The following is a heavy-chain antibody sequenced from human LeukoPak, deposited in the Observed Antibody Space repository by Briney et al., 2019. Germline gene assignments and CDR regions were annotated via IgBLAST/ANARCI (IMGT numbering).Heavy chain of an antibody. V-gene: IGHV1-8*01. CDR2: MTPKNGNA. CDR3: TRGDY. Sequence: ASVEVSCKASGYTFTNFDINWVRQASGQGLEWVAWMTPKNGNAGYAQKLQGRVTLTRDTSISTAFMELNSLKSEDSAVYYCTRGDYWGQGTPVTVSS. J-gene: IGHJ4*02. CDR1: GYTFTNFD.